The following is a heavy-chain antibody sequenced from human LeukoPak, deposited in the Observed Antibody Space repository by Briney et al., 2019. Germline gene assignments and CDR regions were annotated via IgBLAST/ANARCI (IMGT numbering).Heavy chain of an antibody. CDR3: ARDPLVVVAATYYYYYGMDV. CDR1: GYTFTSYG. V-gene: IGHV1-18*01. Sequence: ASVKVSCKASGYTFTSYGISWVRQAPGQGLEWMGWISAYNGSTNYAQKLQGRVTMTTDTSTSTAYMELRSLRSDDTAVYYCARDPLVVVAATYYYYYGMDVWGQGTTVTVSS. CDR2: ISAYNGST. D-gene: IGHD2-15*01. J-gene: IGHJ6*02.